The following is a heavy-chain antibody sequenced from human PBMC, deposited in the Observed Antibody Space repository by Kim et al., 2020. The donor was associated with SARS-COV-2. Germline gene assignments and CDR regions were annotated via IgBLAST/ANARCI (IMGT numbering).Heavy chain of an antibody. CDR2: IKGTADGGTT. D-gene: IGHD5-12*01. Sequence: GGSLRLSCEPSGFTFNDAWMSWVRQAPGKGLEWVGRIKGTADGGTTHYATLVRGRFTILRDASKNTLYLQMNSLKIEDTAVYYCTTDKVAWDAFDVWGQGTMVTVSS. CDR1: GFTFNDAW. J-gene: IGHJ3*01. CDR3: TTDKVAWDAFDV. V-gene: IGHV3-15*01.